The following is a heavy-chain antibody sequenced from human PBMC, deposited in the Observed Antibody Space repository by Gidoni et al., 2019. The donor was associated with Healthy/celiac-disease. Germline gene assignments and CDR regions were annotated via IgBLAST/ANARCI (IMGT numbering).Heavy chain of an antibody. J-gene: IGHJ4*02. D-gene: IGHD3-3*01. Sequence: QVQLPESGPGLVTPSQTLSLTCTVSGGSISSGSYYGGWIRQPAGKGLEWIGRIYTSGSTNYNPSLKSRVTISVDTSKNQFSLKLSSVTAADTAVYYCARASYDFWSGLTFDYWGQGTLVTVSS. CDR3: ARASYDFWSGLTFDY. CDR1: GGSISSGSYY. V-gene: IGHV4-61*02. CDR2: IYTSGST.